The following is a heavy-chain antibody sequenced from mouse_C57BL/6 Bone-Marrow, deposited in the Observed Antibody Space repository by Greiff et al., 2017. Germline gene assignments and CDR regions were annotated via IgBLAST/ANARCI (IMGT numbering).Heavy chain of an antibody. CDR1: GYTFTSYG. Sequence: QVQLQQSGAELARPGASVKLSCKASGYTFTSYGISWVKQRTGQGLEWIGEIYPRSGNTYYTQKFQGKATLTADKSSSSAYMELRSLTSEDSAVYFCSRAHYYGSSLYYFDYWGQGTTLTVSS. V-gene: IGHV1-81*01. D-gene: IGHD1-1*01. J-gene: IGHJ2*01. CDR3: SRAHYYGSSLYYFDY. CDR2: IYPRSGNT.